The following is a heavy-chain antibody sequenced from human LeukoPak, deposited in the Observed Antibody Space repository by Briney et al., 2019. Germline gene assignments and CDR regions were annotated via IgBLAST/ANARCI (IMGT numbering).Heavy chain of an antibody. J-gene: IGHJ4*02. CDR1: GGSISSSSYY. Sequence: SETLSLTCTVSGGSISSSSYYWGWIRQPPGKGLEWIGSIYYSGSTYYNPSLKSRVTISVDTSKNQFSLRLSSVTAADTAVYYCARARPPPYDILTGYYNLARCSFDYWGQGTLVTVSS. CDR3: ARARPPPYDILTGYYNLARCSFDY. D-gene: IGHD3-9*01. CDR2: IYYSGST. V-gene: IGHV4-39*07.